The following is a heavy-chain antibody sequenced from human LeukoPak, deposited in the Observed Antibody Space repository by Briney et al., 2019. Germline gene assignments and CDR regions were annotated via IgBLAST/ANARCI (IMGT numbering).Heavy chain of an antibody. CDR2: IYHSGST. D-gene: IGHD3-10*01. J-gene: IGHJ6*02. CDR3: ASTSMVRGVDYYYYGMDV. CDR1: GGSISSGGYS. V-gene: IGHV4-30-2*01. Sequence: PSQTLSLTCAVSGGSISSGGYSWSWIRQPPGQGLEWIGYIYHSGSTYYNPSLKSRVTISVDRSKNQFSLKLSSVTAADTAVYYCASTSMVRGVDYYYYGMDVWGQGTTVTVSS.